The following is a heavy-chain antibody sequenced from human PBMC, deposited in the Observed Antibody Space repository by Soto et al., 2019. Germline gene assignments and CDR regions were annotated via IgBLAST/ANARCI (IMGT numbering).Heavy chain of an antibody. Sequence: DVQLLESGGGLVQPGGSLRLTCAASGFTLSNYAMSWVRQAPGKGLEWVSVVSGHSRSIYYADSVRGRFTISRDNSKNTLYLQMNRLRVEDTAVYHCAKTTHSRAHTGGWNDWFDPWGQGTLVTVSS. D-gene: IGHD1-1*01. J-gene: IGHJ5*02. CDR1: GFTLSNYA. CDR2: VSGHSRSI. CDR3: AKTTHSRAHTGGWNDWFDP. V-gene: IGHV3-23*01.